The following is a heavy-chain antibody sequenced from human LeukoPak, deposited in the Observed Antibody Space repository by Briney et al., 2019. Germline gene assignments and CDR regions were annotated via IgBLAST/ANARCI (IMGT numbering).Heavy chain of an antibody. CDR1: GGTFSSYA. CDR3: ARVQDYPREAFAFDI. Sequence: SVKVSCKASGGTFSSYAISWVRQAPGQGLEWMGGIIPIFGTANYAQKFQGRVTITADESTSTAYMELSSLRSEDTAVYYCARVQDYPREAFAFDIWGQGTMVTVSS. V-gene: IGHV1-69*13. CDR2: IIPIFGTA. D-gene: IGHD4-11*01. J-gene: IGHJ3*02.